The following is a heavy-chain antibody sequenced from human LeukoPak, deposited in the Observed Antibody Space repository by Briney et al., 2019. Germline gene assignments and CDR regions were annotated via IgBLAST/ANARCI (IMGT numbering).Heavy chain of an antibody. Sequence: GGSLRLSCAASGFTFSSYSMNWVRQAPGKGLEWVSYISSSSSTIYYADSVKGRFTISRDNAKNSLYLQMNSLRAEDTAVYYCASSRGYYDSSGYCDYWGQGTLVTVSS. D-gene: IGHD3-22*01. CDR1: GFTFSSYS. CDR2: ISSSSSTI. J-gene: IGHJ4*02. V-gene: IGHV3-48*04. CDR3: ASSRGYYDSSGYCDY.